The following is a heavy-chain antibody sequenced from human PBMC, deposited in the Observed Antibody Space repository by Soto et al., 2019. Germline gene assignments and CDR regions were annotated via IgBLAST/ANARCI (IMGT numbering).Heavy chain of an antibody. D-gene: IGHD7-27*01. J-gene: IGHJ6*02. CDR2: ISGSGGST. Sequence: GGSLRLSCAASGFTFSSYAMSWVRQAPGKGLEWVSAISGSGGSTYYADSVKGRFTISRDNSKNTLYLQMNSLRAEDTAVYYCAKDIWGSTPKNYGMDVWGQGTTVTVSS. V-gene: IGHV3-23*01. CDR1: GFTFSSYA. CDR3: AKDIWGSTPKNYGMDV.